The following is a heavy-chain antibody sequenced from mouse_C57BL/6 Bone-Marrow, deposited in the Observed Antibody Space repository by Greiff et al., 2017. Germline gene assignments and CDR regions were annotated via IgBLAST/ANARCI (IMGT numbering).Heavy chain of an antibody. CDR2: INPNNGGT. CDR1: GYTFTDYY. D-gene: IGHD4-1*01. V-gene: IGHV1-26*01. Sequence: EVKLQQSGPELVKPGASVKISCKASGYTFTDYYMNWVKQSHGQSLEWIGDINPNNGGTSYNQKFKGKATLTVDKSSSTAYMELRSLTSEDSAVYYCARRNWAWFAYWGQGTLVTVSA. CDR3: ARRNWAWFAY. J-gene: IGHJ3*01.